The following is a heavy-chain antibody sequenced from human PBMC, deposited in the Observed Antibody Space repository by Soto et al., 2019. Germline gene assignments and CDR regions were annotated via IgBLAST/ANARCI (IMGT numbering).Heavy chain of an antibody. CDR2: IYTSGYT. D-gene: IGHD6-19*01. CDR1: GGSISTYY. CDR3: ARETVAGTDNWFDP. Sequence: QVQLQESGPGLVKPSETLSLTCTVSGGSISTYYWNWIRQPAGKRLEWIGRIYTSGYTKYNPSLKSRLTMSLDTSKRQFSLKLSSVTAAKSAGYYCARETVAGTDNWFDPWGQGILVTVSS. V-gene: IGHV4-4*07. J-gene: IGHJ5*02.